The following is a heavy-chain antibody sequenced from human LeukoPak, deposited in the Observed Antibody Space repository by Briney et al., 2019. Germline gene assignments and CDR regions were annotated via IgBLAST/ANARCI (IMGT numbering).Heavy chain of an antibody. V-gene: IGHV4-34*01. Sequence: SETLSLTCAVYGGSFSGYYWSWIRQPPGKGLEWIGEINHSGSTNYNPSLKSRVTISADTSKNQFSLKLSSVTAADTAVYYCAALGYSSSWYTYYYYGMDVWGQGTTVTVSS. J-gene: IGHJ6*02. D-gene: IGHD6-13*01. CDR1: GGSFSGYY. CDR3: AALGYSSSWYTYYYYGMDV. CDR2: INHSGST.